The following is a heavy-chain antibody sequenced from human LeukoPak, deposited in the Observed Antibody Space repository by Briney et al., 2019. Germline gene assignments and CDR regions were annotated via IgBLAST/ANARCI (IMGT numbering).Heavy chain of an antibody. J-gene: IGHJ3*02. V-gene: IGHV1-8*03. CDR3: ARAKCSSTSCYDDAFDI. CDR2: MNPNSGNT. D-gene: IGHD2-2*01. Sequence: ASVKVSCKASGYTFTSYDINWVRQATGQGLEWMGWMNPNSGNTGYAQKFQGSVTITRNTSISTAYMELSSLRSEDTAVYYCARAKCSSTSCYDDAFDIWGQGTMVTVSS. CDR1: GYTFTSYD.